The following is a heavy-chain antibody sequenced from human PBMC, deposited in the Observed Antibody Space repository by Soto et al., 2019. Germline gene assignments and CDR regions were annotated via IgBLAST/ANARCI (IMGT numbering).Heavy chain of an antibody. V-gene: IGHV3-7*01. Sequence: GGSLRLSCAASGFTFSSYWMSWVRQAPGKGLEWVANIKQDGSEKYYVDSVKGRFTISRDNAKNSLYLQMNSLRAEDTAVYYCAWSSSFIGSGWFDPWGQGTLVTVSS. CDR1: GFTFSSYW. CDR2: IKQDGSEK. D-gene: IGHD6-13*01. J-gene: IGHJ5*02. CDR3: AWSSSFIGSGWFDP.